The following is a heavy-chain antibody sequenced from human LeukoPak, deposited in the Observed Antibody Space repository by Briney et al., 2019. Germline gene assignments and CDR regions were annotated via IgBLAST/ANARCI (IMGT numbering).Heavy chain of an antibody. CDR1: GGTFSSYA. CDR3: ARGTYCSGGSCYTWFDP. V-gene: IGHV1-69*13. CDR2: IIPIFGTA. Sequence: GVSVKVSCKASGGTFSSYAISWVRQAPGQGLEWMGGIIPIFGTANYAQKFQGRVTITADESTSTAYMELSSLRSEDTAVYYCARGTYCSGGSCYTWFDPWGQGTLVTVSS. D-gene: IGHD2-15*01. J-gene: IGHJ5*02.